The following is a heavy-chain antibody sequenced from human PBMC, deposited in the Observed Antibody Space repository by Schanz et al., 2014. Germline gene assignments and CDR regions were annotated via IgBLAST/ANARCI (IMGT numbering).Heavy chain of an antibody. V-gene: IGHV3-23*01. CDR2: INTGVNT. D-gene: IGHD6-13*01. CDR3: VSQTGSPNY. J-gene: IGHJ4*02. Sequence: EVQLLESGGGLVQPGGSLRLSCAASGFTFGDYAMTWVRQAPGKGLEWVSAINTGVNTYYADSVKGRFTISRDNAKRSLFLQMNSLRVEDTAVYFCVSQTGSPNYWGQGTLVTVSS. CDR1: GFTFGDYA.